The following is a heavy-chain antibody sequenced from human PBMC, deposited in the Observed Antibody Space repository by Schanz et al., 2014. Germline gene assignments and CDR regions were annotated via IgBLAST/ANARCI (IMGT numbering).Heavy chain of an antibody. CDR2: IRYDESHK. CDR1: GFTFTTFA. V-gene: IGHV3-30*02. CDR3: AKAQEGRDSGGSQRFDY. D-gene: IGHD4-17*01. J-gene: IGHJ4*02. Sequence: EQVLESGGGFVQPGGSLRLSCATSGFTFTTFAMTWVRQAPGKGLEWVTFIRYDESHKFYADSVKGRFTISRDNSKNTVYLQMNSLRAEDTAVYYCAKAQEGRDSGGSQRFDYWGQGTLVTVSS.